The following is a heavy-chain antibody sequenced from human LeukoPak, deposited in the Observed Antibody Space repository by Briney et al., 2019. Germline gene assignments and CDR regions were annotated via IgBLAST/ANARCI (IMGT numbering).Heavy chain of an antibody. J-gene: IGHJ6*02. Sequence: PGGSLRLSCAASGFTFSSYWMHWVRQAPGKGLVWVSRINSDGSSTSYADSVKGRSTISRDNAKNTLYLQMNSLRAEDTAVYYCARVYGYYDSSGPDYYYYYGMDVWGQGTTVTVSS. CDR1: GFTFSSYW. V-gene: IGHV3-74*01. CDR3: ARVYGYYDSSGPDYYYYYGMDV. D-gene: IGHD3-22*01. CDR2: INSDGSST.